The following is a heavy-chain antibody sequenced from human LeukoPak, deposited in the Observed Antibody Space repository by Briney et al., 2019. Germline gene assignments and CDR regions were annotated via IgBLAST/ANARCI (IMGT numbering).Heavy chain of an antibody. J-gene: IGHJ4*02. Sequence: SVKVSCKASGGTFSSYAISWVRQAPGQGLEWMGRIIPILGIANYAQKFQGRVTITADKSTSTAYMELSSLRSEDTAVYYCARDSIAVAGTPTYDYWGQGTLVTVSS. D-gene: IGHD6-19*01. CDR3: ARDSIAVAGTPTYDY. CDR2: IIPILGIA. V-gene: IGHV1-69*04. CDR1: GGTFSSYA.